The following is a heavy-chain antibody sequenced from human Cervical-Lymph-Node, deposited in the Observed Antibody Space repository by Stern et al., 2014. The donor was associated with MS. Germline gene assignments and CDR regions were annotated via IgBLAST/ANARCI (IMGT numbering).Heavy chain of an antibody. D-gene: IGHD1-1*01. V-gene: IGHV1-69*01. CDR2: IVPIFGTA. CDR1: GDTFSSYA. Sequence: QMQLVQSGDEVKKPGSSVKVSCKTSGDTFSSYAISWVRQGPGQGLEWMGVIVPIFGTANYAEKFQGRVTIPADVSTNTAYMELSRLGSDDTAVYYCARDSTTGMDVWGQGTTVTVSS. CDR3: ARDSTTGMDV. J-gene: IGHJ6*02.